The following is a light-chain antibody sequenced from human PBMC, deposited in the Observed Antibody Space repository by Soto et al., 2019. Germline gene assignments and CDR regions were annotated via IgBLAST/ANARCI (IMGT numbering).Light chain of an antibody. CDR3: SSYVGRNNFHYV. CDR2: EVD. Sequence: QSALTQPPAASGSPGQSVTISCTGTSSDVGGYNYVSWYQHHPGKAPKLIIYEVDERPSGVPDRFSGSKSGNTASLTVSGLHAEDEPDYHRSSYVGRNNFHYVFGNGTKATVL. CDR1: SSDVGGYNY. J-gene: IGLJ1*01. V-gene: IGLV2-8*01.